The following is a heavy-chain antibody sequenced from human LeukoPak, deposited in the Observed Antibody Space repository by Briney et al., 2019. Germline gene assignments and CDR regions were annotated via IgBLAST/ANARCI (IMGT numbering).Heavy chain of an antibody. Sequence: SQTLSLTCAISGDIVSSNSAAWHWIRQSPSRGLEWLGRTYYRSKWYNDYAVSVKSRITINPDTSKHQFSLQLNSVTPEDTAVYYCASLGYWGDWGFVDVWGQGTTVTVSS. CDR1: GDIVSSNSAA. CDR3: ASLGYWGDWGFVDV. V-gene: IGHV6-1*01. CDR2: TYYRSKWYN. D-gene: IGHD2-15*01. J-gene: IGHJ6*02.